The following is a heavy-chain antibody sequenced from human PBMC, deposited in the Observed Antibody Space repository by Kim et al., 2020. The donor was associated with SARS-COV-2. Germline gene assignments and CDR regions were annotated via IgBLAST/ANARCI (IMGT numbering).Heavy chain of an antibody. J-gene: IGHJ5*02. Sequence: SETLSLTCTVSGGSISSSSYYWGWIRQPPGKGLEWIGSIYYSGSTYYNPSLKSRVTISVDTSKNQFSLKLSSVTAADTAVYYCARCNRIAAAQYNWFDPWGQGTLVTVSS. CDR2: IYYSGST. CDR3: ARCNRIAAAQYNWFDP. V-gene: IGHV4-39*01. D-gene: IGHD6-13*01. CDR1: GGSISSSSYY.